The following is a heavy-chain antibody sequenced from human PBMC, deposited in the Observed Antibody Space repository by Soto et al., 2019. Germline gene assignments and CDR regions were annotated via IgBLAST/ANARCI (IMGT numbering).Heavy chain of an antibody. CDR2: ISGYNANT. V-gene: IGHV1-18*01. CDR1: GYTFTSYG. D-gene: IGHD3-10*02. J-gene: IGHJ6*02. CDR3: ARDSGPLFGDLLWGRMDV. Sequence: EASVKVSCKASGYTFTSYGISWVRQASGQGLEWMGWISGYNANTKYAQILQGRVTMTTDTSTSTAYMELRSLRSDDTAVYYCARDSGPLFGDLLWGRMDVWGQGTTVTVSS.